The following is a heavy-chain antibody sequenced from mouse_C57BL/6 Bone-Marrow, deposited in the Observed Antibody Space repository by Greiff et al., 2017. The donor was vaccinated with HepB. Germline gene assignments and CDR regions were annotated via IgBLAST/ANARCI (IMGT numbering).Heavy chain of an antibody. CDR1: GYTFTSYG. J-gene: IGHJ4*01. D-gene: IGHD3-3*01. V-gene: IGHV1-81*01. CDR3: ARPGGRYYAMDY. CDR2: IYPRSGNT. Sequence: VQLKESGAELARPGASVKLSCKASGYTFTSYGISWVKQRTGQGLEWIGEIYPRSGNTYYNEKFKGKATLTADKSSSTAYMELRSLTSEDSAVYFCARPGGRYYAMDYWGQGTSVTVSS.